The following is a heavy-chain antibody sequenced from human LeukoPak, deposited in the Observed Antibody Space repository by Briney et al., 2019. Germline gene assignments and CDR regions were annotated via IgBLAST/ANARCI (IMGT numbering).Heavy chain of an antibody. J-gene: IGHJ4*02. D-gene: IGHD3-16*01. V-gene: IGHV4-34*01. CDR1: GGSFRDYY. Sequence: PSETLSLTCAVYGGSFRDYYWSWIRQPPGKGLEWIGEINHSGSANYNPSLKSRLSMSVDTSRNQFSLKLSSVTAADTAVYYCAREGDPAPFDYWGQGTLVTVSS. CDR2: INHSGSA. CDR3: AREGDPAPFDY.